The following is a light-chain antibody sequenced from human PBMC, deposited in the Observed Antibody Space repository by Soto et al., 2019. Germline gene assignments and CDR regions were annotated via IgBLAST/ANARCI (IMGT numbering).Light chain of an antibody. CDR1: SSNIGAGYD. CDR3: QSYDSSLSGSKV. Sequence: QSVLTQPPSVSGAPGQRVTISCTGSSSNIGAGYDVHWYQQLPGKAPKLLIYGNSNRPSGVPDRFSGSKSGNSASLAITGLQAEDGADYYCQSYDSSLSGSKVFGTGTKVPV. V-gene: IGLV1-40*01. CDR2: GNS. J-gene: IGLJ1*01.